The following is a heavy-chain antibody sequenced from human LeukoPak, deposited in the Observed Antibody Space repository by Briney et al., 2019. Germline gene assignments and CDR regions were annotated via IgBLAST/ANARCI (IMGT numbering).Heavy chain of an antibody. J-gene: IGHJ4*02. D-gene: IGHD3-22*01. CDR1: GFTFSDYY. CDR2: ISSSGSTI. V-gene: IGHV3-11*01. Sequence: PGGSLRLSCAASGFTFSDYYMSWIRQAPGKGLEWVSYISSSGSTIYYADSVKGRFTISRDNAKNSLYLQMNSLRAEDTAVYYCARDNPITMIAFDYWGQGTLVTVSS. CDR3: ARDNPITMIAFDY.